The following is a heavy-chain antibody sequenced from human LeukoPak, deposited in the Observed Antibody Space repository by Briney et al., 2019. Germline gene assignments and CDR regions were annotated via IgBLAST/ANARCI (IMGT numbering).Heavy chain of an antibody. CDR1: GFTFSSYA. J-gene: IGHJ4*02. D-gene: IGHD6-13*01. V-gene: IGHV3-30-3*01. Sequence: GGSLRLSCAASGFTFSSYAMHWVRQAPGKGLEWVAVISYDGSNKYYADSVKGRFTISRDNSKNTLYLQMNSLRAEDTAVYYCARVWPSYSSRCYFFDYWGQGTLVTVSS. CDR2: ISYDGSNK. CDR3: ARVWPSYSSRCYFFDY.